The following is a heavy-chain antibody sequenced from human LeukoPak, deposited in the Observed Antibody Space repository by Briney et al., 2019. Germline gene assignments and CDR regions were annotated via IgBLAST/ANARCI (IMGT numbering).Heavy chain of an antibody. V-gene: IGHV3-23*01. J-gene: IGHJ4*02. CDR3: AKGREPYYDSSAIDY. CDR1: GFTFRSYA. Sequence: GGSLRLSCAASGFTFRSYAMSWVRQAPGKGLEWVSGISGNGSSTYYADSVKGRFTISRDNSKNTLYLQMNSLRAEDTAVYYCAKGREPYYDSSAIDYWGQGTLVTVSS. CDR2: ISGNGSST. D-gene: IGHD3-22*01.